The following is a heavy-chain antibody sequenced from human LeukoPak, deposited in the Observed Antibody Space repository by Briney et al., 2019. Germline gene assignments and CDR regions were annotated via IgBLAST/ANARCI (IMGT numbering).Heavy chain of an antibody. CDR3: AKDATWNKSFFDS. J-gene: IGHJ4*02. D-gene: IGHD1/OR15-1a*01. V-gene: IGHV3-23*01. CDR1: GFTFSSYA. CDR2: ISGSVDST. Sequence: GGSLRLSCAASGFTFSSYAMSWVRQAPGKGLEWVSAISGSVDSTYYADSVKGRFTISRDNSKNTLYLQMNSLRAEDTAVYYCAKDATWNKSFFDSWGQGTLVTVSS.